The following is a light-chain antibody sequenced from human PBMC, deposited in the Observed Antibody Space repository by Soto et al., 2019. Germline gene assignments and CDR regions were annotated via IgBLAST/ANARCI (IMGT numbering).Light chain of an antibody. CDR3: QQYNTYST. Sequence: DIQMTQSPSTLSGSVGDRVTITCRASQTISSWLAWYQQKPGKAPKLLIYKESTLKSGVPSRFSGSGSGTEFTLTISSLQPDDFATYYCQQYNTYSTFGQGTKVDIK. J-gene: IGKJ1*01. CDR1: QTISSW. CDR2: KES. V-gene: IGKV1-5*03.